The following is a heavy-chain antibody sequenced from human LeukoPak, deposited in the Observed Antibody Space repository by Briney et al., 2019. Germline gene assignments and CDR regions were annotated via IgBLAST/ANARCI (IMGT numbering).Heavy chain of an antibody. CDR2: IGSVTTYI. CDR3: ARAIAVAGPYYFDY. D-gene: IGHD6-19*01. V-gene: IGHV3-21*01. Sequence: PGGSLTLSCAPSGFTFSEYTMNWVRHAQEKGLEWVSSIGSVTTYIYYADSVKGRFTISRDNAKNSLSLQMNSLRAEDTAVYCCARAIAVAGPYYFDYWGQGNLVTVSP. J-gene: IGHJ4*02. CDR1: GFTFSEYT.